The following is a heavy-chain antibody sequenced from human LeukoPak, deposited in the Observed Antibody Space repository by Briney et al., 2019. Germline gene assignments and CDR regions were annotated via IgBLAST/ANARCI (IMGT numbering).Heavy chain of an antibody. CDR3: ARLRALSGHRGAFDI. V-gene: IGHV4-39*01. J-gene: IGHJ3*02. Sequence: PSETLSLTCAVSGDSISNHIYYWGWIRQTPGKGLEWIGAVYYTGNAYYNPSLKGRVTISVDTSDNRFSLHLSSVNAADTAIYYCARLRALSGHRGAFDIWGQGTLVTVSS. CDR1: GDSISNHIYY. CDR2: VYYTGNA. D-gene: IGHD5/OR15-5a*01.